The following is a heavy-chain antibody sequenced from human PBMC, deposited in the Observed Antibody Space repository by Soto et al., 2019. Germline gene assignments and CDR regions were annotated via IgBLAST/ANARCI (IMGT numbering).Heavy chain of an antibody. CDR2: INSDESIT. D-gene: IGHD3-10*01. Sequence: EVQLVESGGGLVQPGGSLRLSCAASGFTFSNCWMHWVRQAPGKGLVWVSRINSDESITSYADSVKGQFTISRDNAKNTLYLQMNSLRDEDTAVYYCARVGYGSGSYHFDYWGQGTLVTVSS. CDR1: GFTFSNCW. J-gene: IGHJ4*02. V-gene: IGHV3-74*01. CDR3: ARVGYGSGSYHFDY.